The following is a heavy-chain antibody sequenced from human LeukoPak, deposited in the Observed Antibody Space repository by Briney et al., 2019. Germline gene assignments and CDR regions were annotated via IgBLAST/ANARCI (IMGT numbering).Heavy chain of an antibody. Sequence: PGGSLRLSCAASGFTFSSYEMNWVRQAPGKGLEWVSYISSSGSTIYYADSVKGRFTISRDNAKNSLYLQMNSLRAEDTAVYYCAREGSGAYYMDVWGKGTTVTASS. CDR3: AREGSGAYYMDV. J-gene: IGHJ6*03. CDR1: GFTFSSYE. D-gene: IGHD3-10*01. CDR2: ISSSGSTI. V-gene: IGHV3-48*03.